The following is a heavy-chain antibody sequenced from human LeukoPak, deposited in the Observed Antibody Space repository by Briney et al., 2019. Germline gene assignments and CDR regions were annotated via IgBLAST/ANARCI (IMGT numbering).Heavy chain of an antibody. V-gene: IGHV4-38-2*02. CDR2: IYHSGST. CDR3: ASGYYDSRVFDP. CDR1: GYSISSGYY. J-gene: IGHJ5*02. D-gene: IGHD3-22*01. Sequence: SETLSLTCTVSGYSISSGYYWGWIRQPPGKGLEWIGSIYHSGSTYYNPSLKSRVTISVDTSKNQFSLKLNSVTAADTAVYYCASGYYDSRVFDPWGQGTLVTVSS.